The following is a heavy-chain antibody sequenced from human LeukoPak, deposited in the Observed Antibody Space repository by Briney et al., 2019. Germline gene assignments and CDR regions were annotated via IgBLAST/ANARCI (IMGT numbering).Heavy chain of an antibody. J-gene: IGHJ5*01. D-gene: IGHD3-16*01. Sequence: ASVKVSCKASEYSFTAYYMHWVRRAPGQGLEGMGWINSNGGGTTYAQKFQGRVTMTRDTSISTTYMELSSLRSDDTAVYYCDRGGTSLTQICFDSWGQGTLVTVSS. CDR2: INSNGGGT. V-gene: IGHV1-2*02. CDR3: DRGGTSLTQICFDS. CDR1: EYSFTAYY.